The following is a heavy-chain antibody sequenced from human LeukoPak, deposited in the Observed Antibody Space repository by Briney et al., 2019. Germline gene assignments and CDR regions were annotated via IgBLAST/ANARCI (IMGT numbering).Heavy chain of an antibody. D-gene: IGHD5-12*01. CDR1: GYTFTSYH. V-gene: IGHV1-46*01. Sequence: ASVKVSSKASGYTFTSYHMHWVRQAPGQGLEWMGLINPSGGSTSYAQKFQGRVTMTRDTSTNTVYMELSSLRSEDTAVYYCARPQNSGWHYFDYWGQGTLVTVSS. CDR3: ARPQNSGWHYFDY. CDR2: INPSGGST. J-gene: IGHJ4*02.